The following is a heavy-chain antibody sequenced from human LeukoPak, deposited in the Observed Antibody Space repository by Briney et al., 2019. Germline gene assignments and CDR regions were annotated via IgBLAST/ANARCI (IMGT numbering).Heavy chain of an antibody. V-gene: IGHV3-23*01. CDR2: ISGSGANT. D-gene: IGHD2-15*01. CDR3: AKGPGSRPGD. Sequence: PGGSLRLSCAASGFTFSSYAMSWVRQAPGKGLEWVSGISGSGANTHYADSVKGRFTISRDNSKDTLYLQMISLRAEDTAIYYCAKGPGSRPGDWGQGTLVTVSS. J-gene: IGHJ4*02. CDR1: GFTFSSYA.